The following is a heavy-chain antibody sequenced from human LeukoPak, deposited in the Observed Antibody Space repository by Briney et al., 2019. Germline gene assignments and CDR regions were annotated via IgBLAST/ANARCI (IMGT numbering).Heavy chain of an antibody. D-gene: IGHD3-16*01. CDR1: GYTLTSYD. J-gene: IGHJ1*01. Sequence: GASVKVSCKASGYTLTSYDINWVRQATGQGLEWMGWMNPNSGRTGYAQNFQGRITITRNTSISTAYMELSSLRSEDTAVYYCARGHGARLGWKYFQHWGQGTLVTVSS. V-gene: IGHV1-8*01. CDR3: ARGHGARLGWKYFQH. CDR2: MNPNSGRT.